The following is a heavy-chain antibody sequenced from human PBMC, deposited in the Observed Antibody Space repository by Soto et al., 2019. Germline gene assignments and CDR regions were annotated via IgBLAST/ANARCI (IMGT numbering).Heavy chain of an antibody. J-gene: IGHJ6*02. CDR3: ARGGGSPNHNPEFDF. Sequence: WGTLSLTCTVSGASITEYYGNWIRQSPGKGLEGIVSVSSTGSTVYNPSLTSRVPVSLDTSKNQFSLTLNSVTAADTAVYHCARGGGSPNHNPEFDFWGQGTTVNVSS. CDR1: GASITEYY. D-gene: IGHD3-10*01. CDR2: VSSTGST. V-gene: IGHV4-59*01.